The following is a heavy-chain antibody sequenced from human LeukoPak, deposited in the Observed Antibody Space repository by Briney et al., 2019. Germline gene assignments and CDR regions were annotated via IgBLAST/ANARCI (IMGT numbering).Heavy chain of an antibody. Sequence: SGGSLRLSCAASGFTVSSNYMSWVRQAPGKGLEWVPVIYRGGSTYYADSVKGRFTISRDNSKNTLYLQMNSLRAEDTAVYYCAKDVAAGDFDYWGQGTLVTVSS. CDR1: GFTVSSNY. CDR3: AKDVAAGDFDY. V-gene: IGHV3-66*01. D-gene: IGHD7-27*01. CDR2: IYRGGST. J-gene: IGHJ4*02.